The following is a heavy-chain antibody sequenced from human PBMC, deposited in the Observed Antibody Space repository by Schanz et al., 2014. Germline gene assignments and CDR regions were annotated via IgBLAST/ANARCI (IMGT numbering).Heavy chain of an antibody. V-gene: IGHV3-23*01. Sequence: EVQLLESGGGLVQPGGSLRLSCSASTFTFDHYAMTWVRQAPGKGLEWVSALSEGGGGTHYADSVRGRFTISRDNSKNTLYLQMNSLRAEDTAVYYCAKSQGSSFDSWGQGTLVTVSS. D-gene: IGHD6-13*01. CDR1: TFTFDHYA. CDR3: AKSQGSSFDS. CDR2: LSEGGGGT. J-gene: IGHJ4*02.